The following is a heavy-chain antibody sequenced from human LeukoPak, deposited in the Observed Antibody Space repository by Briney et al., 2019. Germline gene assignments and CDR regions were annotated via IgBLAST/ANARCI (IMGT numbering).Heavy chain of an antibody. D-gene: IGHD6-19*01. Sequence: GGPLRLSCAASGFTFSSYGMHWVRQAPGKGLEWVAVISYDGSNKYYADSVKGRFTISRDNSKNTLYLQMNSLRAEDTAVYYCAKSGAVAGSNWFDPWGQGTLVTVSS. CDR2: ISYDGSNK. CDR1: GFTFSSYG. V-gene: IGHV3-30*18. J-gene: IGHJ5*02. CDR3: AKSGAVAGSNWFDP.